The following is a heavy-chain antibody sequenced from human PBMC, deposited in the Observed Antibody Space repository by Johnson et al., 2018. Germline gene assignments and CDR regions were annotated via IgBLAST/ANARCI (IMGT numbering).Heavy chain of an antibody. CDR1: GFTFSAYG. J-gene: IGHJ1*01. CDR3: AKEWEIAAGGTGGYFHH. V-gene: IGHV3-30*18. CDR2: ISYDGSNK. D-gene: IGHD6-13*01. Sequence: QVQLVESGGGVVQPGRSLRLSCAASGFTFSAYGIHWVRQAPGKGLEWVAVISYDGSNKYFADSVKGRFTISSDNSKNTLCLQMNSLRAEDTAVYYCAKEWEIAAGGTGGYFHHWGQGTLVTVSA.